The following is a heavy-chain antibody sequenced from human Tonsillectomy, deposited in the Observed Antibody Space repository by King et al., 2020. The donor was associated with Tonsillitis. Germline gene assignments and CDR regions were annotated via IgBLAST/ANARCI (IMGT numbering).Heavy chain of an antibody. V-gene: IGHV3-21*01. CDR1: GFTFSSYS. Sequence: VQLVESGGGLVKPGGSLRLSCAASGFTFSSYSMNWVRQAPGKGLEWVSSISGSATYIYYADSLKGRFTISRDNAKNSLYLQMNSLRAADTAVYYCAREEGEGFDYWGQGTLVAVSS. CDR3: AREEGEGFDY. J-gene: IGHJ4*02. CDR2: ISGSATYI. D-gene: IGHD3-16*01.